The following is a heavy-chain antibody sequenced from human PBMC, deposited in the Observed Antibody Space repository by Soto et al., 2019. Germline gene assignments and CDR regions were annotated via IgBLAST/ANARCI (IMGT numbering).Heavy chain of an antibody. V-gene: IGHV3-33*01. CDR1: GFTFSSYG. D-gene: IGHD3-22*01. CDR3: ARDYYDSSGESWFDP. Sequence: GGSLRLSCAASGFTFSSYGMHWVRQAPGKGLEWVAVIWYDGSKKYYADSVKGRFTISRDNCKNALYLQMNSLRAEDTDVYYCARDYYDSSGESWFDPWGQGTLVKVSS. J-gene: IGHJ5*02. CDR2: IWYDGSKK.